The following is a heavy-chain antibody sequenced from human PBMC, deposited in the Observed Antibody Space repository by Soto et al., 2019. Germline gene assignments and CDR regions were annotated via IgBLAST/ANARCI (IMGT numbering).Heavy chain of an antibody. Sequence: QVQLVQSGAEVKKPGASVKVSCEASGYTFSTYEMHWVRQALGQRPEWMGWINGGNGKSKYSETLQGRVTFTRDTSASTAYMELTSLRSEDTAVYYCARGGGATFTHYYYYMDVWGTGTTVTVSS. CDR3: ARGGGATFTHYYYYMDV. V-gene: IGHV1-3*01. CDR2: INGGNGKS. CDR1: GYTFSTYE. D-gene: IGHD1-26*01. J-gene: IGHJ6*03.